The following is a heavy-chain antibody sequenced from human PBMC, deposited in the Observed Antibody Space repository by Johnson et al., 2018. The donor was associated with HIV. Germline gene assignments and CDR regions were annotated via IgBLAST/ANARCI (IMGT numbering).Heavy chain of an antibody. CDR2: ISSSGSTI. V-gene: IGHV3-11*04. Sequence: QVQLVESGGGLVKPGGYLRLSCAASGFTFSDYYMSWIRQAPGKGLEWVSYISSSGSTIYYADSVKGRFTISRDNAKNSLHLQMNSLRAGETAVYSCARVFVIADAAFDIWGQGTMVTVSS. J-gene: IGHJ3*02. CDR1: GFTFSDYY. CDR3: ARVFVIADAAFDI. D-gene: IGHD2/OR15-2a*01.